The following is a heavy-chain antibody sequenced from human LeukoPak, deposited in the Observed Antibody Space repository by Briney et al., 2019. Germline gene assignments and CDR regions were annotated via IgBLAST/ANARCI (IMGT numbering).Heavy chain of an antibody. CDR2: IRWNGGNI. D-gene: IGHD6-13*01. J-gene: IGHJ1*01. V-gene: IGHV3-9*01. CDR3: AKNIATQELRYFQH. Sequence: PGRSLRLSSAVSRVTLSDDAMRWVRHAPGKGLEWVSGIRWNGGNIGYADSGKGRFTISRDHAKNSLYLEMNSLRAEDQALYSFAKNIATQELRYFQHWGQGTLVTVSS. CDR1: RVTLSDDA.